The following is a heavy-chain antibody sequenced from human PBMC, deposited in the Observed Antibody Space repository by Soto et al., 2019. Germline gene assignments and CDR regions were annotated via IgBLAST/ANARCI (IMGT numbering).Heavy chain of an antibody. D-gene: IGHD6-19*01. J-gene: IGHJ4*02. CDR1: GYSFTSSG. V-gene: IGHV1-18*01. CDR2: ISTYNGNT. CDR3: ARTVAGYFDS. Sequence: QVQLVQSGAEVRKPGASVKVSCKASGYSFTSSGISWVRQAPGQGPEWMGCISTYNGNTNYAQKFQSRVTMTTDTSTSTAYMDLRSLRSDVRAVYYCARTVAGYFDSWGQGTLVTVSS.